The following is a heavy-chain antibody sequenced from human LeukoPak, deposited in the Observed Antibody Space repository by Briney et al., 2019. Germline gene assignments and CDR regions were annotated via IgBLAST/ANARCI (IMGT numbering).Heavy chain of an antibody. D-gene: IGHD3-10*01. CDR3: ARGDYYLSVGGHRRGMDV. CDR1: GFTFSNYN. J-gene: IGHJ6*02. Sequence: GGSLRLSCAASGFTFSNYNMHWVRQAPGKGLEWVSYISSSSSHIYYADSVKGRFTISRDNANNSLSLQMHSLRAEDTAVYYCARGDYYLSVGGHRRGMDVWGQGTTVTVSS. V-gene: IGHV3-21*01. CDR2: ISSSSSHI.